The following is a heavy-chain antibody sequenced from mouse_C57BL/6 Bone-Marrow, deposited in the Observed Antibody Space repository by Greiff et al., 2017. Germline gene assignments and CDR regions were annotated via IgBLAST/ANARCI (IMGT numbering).Heavy chain of an antibody. CDR2: YHPYNDDT. CDR3: ARSSTFLYYFDY. V-gene: IGHV1-47*01. D-gene: IGHD5-1*01. Sequence: VQLQQSGAELVKPGASVKMSCTSSGYTFTTFPIAWMEQIHGTSLEWIGNYHPYNDDTKYNEKIKGKATLTVEKSSNTVYLELSRLTSDDSAVYYCARSSTFLYYFDYWGQGTTRTVSS. J-gene: IGHJ2*01. CDR1: GYTFTTFP.